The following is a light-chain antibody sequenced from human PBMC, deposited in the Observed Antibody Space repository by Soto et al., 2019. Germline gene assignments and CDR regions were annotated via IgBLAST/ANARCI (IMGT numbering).Light chain of an antibody. CDR3: SAWDNSLNGVV. CDR1: SSNIGSNT. J-gene: IGLJ2*01. CDR2: TNN. V-gene: IGLV1-44*01. Sequence: QSVLTQPPSASGTPGQRVTISCSGSSSNIGSNTVNWYRQLPGTAPKLLIYTNNQRPSGFPDRFSGSKSGTSASLAISGLQSDDEADYYCSAWDNSLNGVVFGGGTKLTVL.